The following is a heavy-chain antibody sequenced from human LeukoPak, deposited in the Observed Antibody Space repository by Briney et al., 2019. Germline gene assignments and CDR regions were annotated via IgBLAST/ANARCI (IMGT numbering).Heavy chain of an antibody. J-gene: IGHJ4*02. V-gene: IGHV4-34*01. Sequence: SETLSLTCAVSGESFSGNIWTWIRQSPGKGLEWIGEIDNNGITNYNPSLKSRVTMSVDTTRERFSLRLTSESAADTGVYYCARGGGGAKAFYFDYWGQGSLVTVSS. D-gene: IGHD1-26*01. CDR2: IDNNGIT. CDR1: GESFSGNI. CDR3: ARGGGGAKAFYFDY.